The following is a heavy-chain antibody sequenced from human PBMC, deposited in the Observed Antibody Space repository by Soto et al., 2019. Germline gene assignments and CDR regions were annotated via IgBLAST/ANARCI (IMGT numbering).Heavy chain of an antibody. V-gene: IGHV3-30-3*01. Sequence: GGSLRLSCAASGFTFSSYAMHWVRQAPGKGLEWVAVISYDGSNKYYADSVKGRFTISRDNSKNTLYLQMNSLRAEDTAVYYCASLYSSSWSRNYYYGMDVWGQGTTVTFSS. CDR2: ISYDGSNK. J-gene: IGHJ6*02. CDR1: GFTFSSYA. CDR3: ASLYSSSWSRNYYYGMDV. D-gene: IGHD6-13*01.